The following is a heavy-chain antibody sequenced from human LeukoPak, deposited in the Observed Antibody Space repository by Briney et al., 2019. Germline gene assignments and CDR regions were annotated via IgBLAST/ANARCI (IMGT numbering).Heavy chain of an antibody. CDR1: GFTFSSYG. Sequence: PGGSLRLSCAASGFTFSSYGMHWVRQAPGKGLEWVAFIRSDGSNRYYADSVKGRFTISRDNSKNTLYLQMNSLRAEDTAVYYCAKALRITIFGVVPPFDPWGQGTLVTVSS. D-gene: IGHD3-3*01. CDR2: IRSDGSNR. J-gene: IGHJ5*02. V-gene: IGHV3-30*02. CDR3: AKALRITIFGVVPPFDP.